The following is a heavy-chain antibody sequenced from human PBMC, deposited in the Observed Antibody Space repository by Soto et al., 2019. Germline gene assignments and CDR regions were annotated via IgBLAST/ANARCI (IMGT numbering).Heavy chain of an antibody. V-gene: IGHV5-51*01. J-gene: IGHJ6*02. Sequence: GESLKISCKGSGYRFPNYLIGWVRQMPGKGMEWMGIIYPGDSSTRYNPSFQGQVTISVDKSINTAYLQWSSLKASDTAMYYCARVRPSRSSAGFYYYCYGMDVWGQGTTVTGS. CDR1: GYRFPNYL. D-gene: IGHD6-13*01. CDR3: ARVRPSRSSAGFYYYCYGMDV. CDR2: IYPGDSST.